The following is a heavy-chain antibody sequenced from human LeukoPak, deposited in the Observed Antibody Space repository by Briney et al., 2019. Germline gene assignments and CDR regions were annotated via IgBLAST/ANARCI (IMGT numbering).Heavy chain of an antibody. CDR1: GGSISSYY. CDR2: IYYSGST. D-gene: IGHD2-2*01. J-gene: IGHJ5*02. Sequence: SETLSLTCTVSGGSISSYYWSWIRQPPGKGLEWIGYIYYSGSTNYNPSLKRRVTISVDTSKNQFSLRLSSVTAADTAVYFCARGGYCSSTSCYPWSNWFDPWGQGTLVTVSS. CDR3: ARGGYCSSTSCYPWSNWFDP. V-gene: IGHV4-59*01.